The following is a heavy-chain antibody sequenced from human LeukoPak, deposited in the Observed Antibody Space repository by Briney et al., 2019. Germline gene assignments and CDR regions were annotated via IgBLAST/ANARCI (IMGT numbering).Heavy chain of an antibody. CDR1: GFTFSSYA. CDR2: ISSSGSTI. V-gene: IGHV3-48*04. CDR3: ARPRYDSSGYYLNK. Sequence: GGSLRLSCAASGFTFSSYAMSWVRQAPGKGLEWVSYISSSGSTIYYADSVKGRFTISRDNAKNSLYLQMNSLRAEDTAVYYCARPRYDSSGYYLNKWGQGTLVTVSS. J-gene: IGHJ4*02. D-gene: IGHD3-22*01.